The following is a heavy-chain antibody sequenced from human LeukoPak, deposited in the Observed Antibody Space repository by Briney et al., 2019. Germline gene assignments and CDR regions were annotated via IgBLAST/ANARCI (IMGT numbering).Heavy chain of an antibody. Sequence: ASVKVSCKASGYTFTSYDINWVRPAPGQGLEWMGWMNPNSGNTGYAQKFQGRVTITRNTSISTAYMELSSLRSEDTAVYYCARSHIGGYSGYDPFDYWGQGTLVTVSS. CDR3: ARSHIGGYSGYDPFDY. J-gene: IGHJ4*02. D-gene: IGHD5-12*01. CDR1: GYTFTSYD. CDR2: MNPNSGNT. V-gene: IGHV1-8*03.